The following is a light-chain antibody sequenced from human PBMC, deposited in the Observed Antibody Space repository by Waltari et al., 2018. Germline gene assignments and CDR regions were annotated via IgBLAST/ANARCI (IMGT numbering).Light chain of an antibody. J-gene: IGKJ4*01. Sequence: DIVLTQSPATLSLSPGERATLACRASQSLIYYLAWYQQKPGQAPRLLIYDASNRATGIPARFSGSVSETDFTRTISSLAPEDFAVYYCQQRYNGPLTFGGGTKVESK. V-gene: IGKV3-11*01. CDR2: DAS. CDR3: QQRYNGPLT. CDR1: QSLIYY.